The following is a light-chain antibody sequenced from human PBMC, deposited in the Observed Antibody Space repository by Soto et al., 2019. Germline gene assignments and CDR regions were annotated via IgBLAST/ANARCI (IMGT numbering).Light chain of an antibody. CDR1: TSDVGGY. CDR2: DNN. V-gene: IGLV1-51*01. J-gene: IGLJ2*01. Sequence: QSALTQPASVSGSPGQPITISCTGTTSDVGGYVSWYQQHPGKAPKLIIYDNNKRPSGIPDRFSGSKSGTSATLGITGLQTGDEADYYCGTWDSSLSAGVFGGGTKLTVL. CDR3: GTWDSSLSAGV.